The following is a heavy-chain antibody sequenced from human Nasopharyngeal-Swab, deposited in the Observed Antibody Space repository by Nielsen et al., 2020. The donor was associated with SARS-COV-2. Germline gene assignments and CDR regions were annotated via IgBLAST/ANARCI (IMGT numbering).Heavy chain of an antibody. CDR3: ARDSPDSSGYYPIDY. V-gene: IGHV3-21*01. CDR1: GFTLSSYS. D-gene: IGHD3-22*01. CDR2: ISSSSSYI. J-gene: IGHJ4*02. Sequence: GESLKISCAASGFTLSSYSMNWVRQAPGKGLEWVSSISSSSSYIYYADSVKGLFTIFRDNAKNLLYLQMNSLRAEDTAVYYCARDSPDSSGYYPIDYWGQGTLVTVSS.